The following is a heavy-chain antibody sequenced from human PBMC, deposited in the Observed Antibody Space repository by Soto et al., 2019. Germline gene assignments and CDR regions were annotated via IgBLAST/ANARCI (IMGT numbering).Heavy chain of an antibody. CDR3: ARGRGGDYGGNSGYFDY. CDR2: IWYDGNDK. J-gene: IGHJ4*02. CDR1: GFTFSGFG. Sequence: QVQLVESGGGVVQPGGSLRLSCAASGFTFSGFGMHWVRQAPGKGLEWVAVIWYDGNDKYYADSVKGRFSVSRDNSKNTLYLQINSLRAEDTAVYYCARGRGGDYGGNSGYFDYCGQGTLVTLSS. V-gene: IGHV3-33*01. D-gene: IGHD4-17*01.